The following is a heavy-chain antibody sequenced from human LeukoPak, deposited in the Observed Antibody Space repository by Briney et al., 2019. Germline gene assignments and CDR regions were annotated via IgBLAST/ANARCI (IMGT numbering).Heavy chain of an antibody. CDR2: IYYSGST. V-gene: IGHV4-59*01. CDR1: GGSISSYY. CDR3: ARALAAXDPWDY. D-gene: IGHD6-13*01. Sequence: SETLSLTCTVSGGSISSYYWSWIRQPPGKGLEWIGYIYYSGSTNYNPSLKSRVTISVDTSKNQFSLKLSSVTAADTAVYYCARALAAXDPWDYWGQGTLVTVSS. J-gene: IGHJ4*02.